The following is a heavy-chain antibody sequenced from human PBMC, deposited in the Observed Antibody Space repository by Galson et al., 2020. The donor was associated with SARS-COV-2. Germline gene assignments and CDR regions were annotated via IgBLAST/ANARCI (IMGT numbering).Heavy chain of an antibody. D-gene: IGHD3-10*01. Sequence: SETLSLTCAVYGGSFSDYSWTWVRQPPGKGLEWVGEVSHSGSTNSSPSLKSRVFMSVDTSKNQFSLKLRSVTAADTAVYYCARGGSRPIMAFDYYYFYMDVWGKGTTVTVSS. CDR2: VSHSGST. J-gene: IGHJ6*03. CDR1: GGSFSDYS. V-gene: IGHV4-34*01. CDR3: ARGGSRPIMAFDYYYFYMDV.